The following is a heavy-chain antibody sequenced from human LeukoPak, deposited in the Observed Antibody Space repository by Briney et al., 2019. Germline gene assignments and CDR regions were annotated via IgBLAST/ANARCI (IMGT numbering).Heavy chain of an antibody. J-gene: IGHJ3*02. CDR1: GFTFSSYG. D-gene: IGHD6-19*01. CDR2: ISYDGSNK. V-gene: IGHV3-30*18. Sequence: PGRSLRLSCVASGFTFSSYGMHWVRQAPGKGLEWVAVISYDGSNKYYADSVKGRFTNSRDNSKNTLYLQMNSLRAEDTAVYYCAKDEVPGIAVAKGAFDIWGQGTMVTVSS. CDR3: AKDEVPGIAVAKGAFDI.